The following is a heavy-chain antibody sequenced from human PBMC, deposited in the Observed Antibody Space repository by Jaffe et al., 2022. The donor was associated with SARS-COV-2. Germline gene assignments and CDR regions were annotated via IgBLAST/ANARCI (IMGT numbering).Heavy chain of an antibody. CDR3: ASVGYNGYDNALDI. CDR2: MNPISGNT. Sequence: QVQLVQSGAEVKKPGASVKVSCKASGYTFTSYVVNWVRQATGQGLEWMGWMNPISGNTNYAQRFQGRVTMTRDISISTAYLELRSLRSEDTAVYFCASVGYNGYDNALDIWGQGTTVTVSS. CDR1: GYTFTSYV. J-gene: IGHJ3*02. V-gene: IGHV1-8*01. D-gene: IGHD5-12*01.